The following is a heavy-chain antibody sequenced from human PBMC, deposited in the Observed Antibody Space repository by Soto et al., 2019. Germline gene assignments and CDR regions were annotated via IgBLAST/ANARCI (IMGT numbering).Heavy chain of an antibody. J-gene: IGHJ5*02. CDR1: GGSISSYY. CDR2: IYYSGST. CDR3: ARVKYSGYDFNWFDP. Sequence: PSETLSLTCTVSGGSISSYYWSWIRQPPGKGLEWIGYIYYSGSTNYNPSLKSRVTISVDTSKNQFSLKLSSVTAADTAVYYCARVKYSGYDFNWFDPWGQETLVTVS. D-gene: IGHD5-12*01. V-gene: IGHV4-59*01.